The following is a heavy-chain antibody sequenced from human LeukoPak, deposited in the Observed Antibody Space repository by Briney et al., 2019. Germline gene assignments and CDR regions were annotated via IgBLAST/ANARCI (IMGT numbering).Heavy chain of an antibody. CDR3: ARDSPDYYGSGSIYYYYYYGMDV. Sequence: GGSLRLSCAASGFSFSDYYMSWIRQAPGKGLEWVSYISSSGSTIYYADSMKGRFSISRDNAKNSLYLQMNSLRAEDTAVYYCARDSPDYYGSGSIYYYYYYGMDVWGQGTTVTVSS. CDR1: GFSFSDYY. CDR2: ISSSGSTI. V-gene: IGHV3-11*01. D-gene: IGHD3-10*01. J-gene: IGHJ6*02.